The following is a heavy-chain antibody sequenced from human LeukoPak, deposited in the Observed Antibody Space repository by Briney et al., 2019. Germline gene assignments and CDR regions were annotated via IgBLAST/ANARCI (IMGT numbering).Heavy chain of an antibody. CDR2: IYYSGST. CDR1: GGSISSHY. J-gene: IGHJ4*02. Sequence: SETLSLTCTVSGGSISSHYWSWIRQPPGNGLEWIGYIYYSGSTNYNPSLKSRVTISVDTSKNQFSLKLSSVTAADTAVYYCARVGMATSGALVYWGQGTLVTVSS. V-gene: IGHV4-59*11. CDR3: ARVGMATSGALVY. D-gene: IGHD5-24*01.